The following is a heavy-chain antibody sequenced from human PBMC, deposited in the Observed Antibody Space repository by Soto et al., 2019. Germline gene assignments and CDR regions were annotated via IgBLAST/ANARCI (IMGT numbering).Heavy chain of an antibody. D-gene: IGHD6-19*01. CDR2: ISYDGSNK. CDR3: AKSSLAVYDAPRISNDQAYNAMDV. Sequence: RSLILSWAASGFPVRSCGMHWVRQAPVKGLEWVAVISYDGSNKYYADSVKGRFTISRDNSKNTLYLQMNSLRSEDTAVYYCAKSSLAVYDAPRISNDQAYNAMDV. J-gene: IGHJ6*01. CDR1: GFPVRSCG. V-gene: IGHV3-30*18.